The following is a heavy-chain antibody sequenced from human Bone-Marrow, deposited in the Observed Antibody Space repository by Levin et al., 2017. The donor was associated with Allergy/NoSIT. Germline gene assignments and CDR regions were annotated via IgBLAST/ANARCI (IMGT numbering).Heavy chain of an antibody. J-gene: IGHJ4*02. CDR2: IYYSGST. Sequence: SCTVSGDSINSGGYYWSWIRHHPGRGLEWIGHIYYSGSTSYNPSLQSRITISIDTSKNQFSLRMTSVTAADTGVFYCARDRGLRSQGIDYWGQGTLVTVSS. CDR3: ARDRGLRSQGIDY. CDR1: GDSINSGGYY. D-gene: IGHD3-10*01. V-gene: IGHV4-31*03.